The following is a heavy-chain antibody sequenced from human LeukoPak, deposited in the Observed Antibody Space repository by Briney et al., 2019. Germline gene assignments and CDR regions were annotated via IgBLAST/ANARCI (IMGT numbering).Heavy chain of an antibody. D-gene: IGHD5-24*01. J-gene: IGHJ4*02. V-gene: IGHV4-39*01. CDR3: ARLRDGRWLLEY. Sequence: SETLSLTCTASGGSISSSGYYWGWVRQPPGKGLEWIASINYSGTTYYNPSLKSRVTISEDRSKNQFSLKLSSVTAADTAVYYCARLRDGRWLLEYWGQGTLVTVSS. CDR2: INYSGTT. CDR1: GGSISSSGYY.